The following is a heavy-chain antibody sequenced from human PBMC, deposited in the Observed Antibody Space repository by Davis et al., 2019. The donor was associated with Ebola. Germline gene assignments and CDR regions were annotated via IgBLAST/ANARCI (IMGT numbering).Heavy chain of an antibody. J-gene: IGHJ6*04. V-gene: IGHV3-21*05. CDR2: ISSSSSYT. CDR1: GFTFSSYS. D-gene: IGHD6-13*01. CDR3: ARGPYYYSSSWEEYYYYGMDV. Sequence: GESLKISCAASGFTFSSYSMNWVRQAPGKGLEWVSYISSSSSYTNYADSVKGRFTISRDDSKDTLYLQMNSLKPEDTAVYYCARGPYYYSSSWEEYYYYGMDVWGKGTTVTVSS.